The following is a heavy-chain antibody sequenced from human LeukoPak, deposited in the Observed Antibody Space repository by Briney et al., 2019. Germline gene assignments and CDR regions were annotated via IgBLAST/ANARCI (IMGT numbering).Heavy chain of an antibody. CDR2: IYSGGST. CDR3: AKIRGAFWSGYYPLDY. Sequence: GGSLRLSCAASGFTVSSNYMSWVRQAPGKGLEWVSVIYSGGSTYYADSVKGRFTISRDNSKDTLYLQMNSLRAEDTAVYYCAKIRGAFWSGYYPLDYWGQGTLVTVSS. V-gene: IGHV3-53*05. J-gene: IGHJ4*02. CDR1: GFTVSSNY. D-gene: IGHD3-3*01.